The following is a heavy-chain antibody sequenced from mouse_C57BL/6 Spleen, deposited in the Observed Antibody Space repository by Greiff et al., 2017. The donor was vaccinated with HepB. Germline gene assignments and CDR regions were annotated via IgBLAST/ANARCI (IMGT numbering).Heavy chain of an antibody. D-gene: IGHD1-1*01. J-gene: IGHJ2*01. Sequence: QVQLQQPGTELVKPGASVKLSCKASGYTFTSYWMHWVKQRPGQGLEWIGNINPSNGGTNYNEKFKSKATLTVDKSSSTAYMPLSSLTSEDSAVYYCARWGPYYYGSRSAYWGQGTTLTVSS. CDR3: ARWGPYYYGSRSAY. CDR2: INPSNGGT. CDR1: GYTFTSYW. V-gene: IGHV1-53*01.